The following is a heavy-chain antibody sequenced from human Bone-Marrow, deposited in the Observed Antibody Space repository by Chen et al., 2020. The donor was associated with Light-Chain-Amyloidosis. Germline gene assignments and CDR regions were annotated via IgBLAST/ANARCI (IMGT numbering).Heavy chain of an antibody. V-gene: IGHV4-59*01. Sequence: VQLQESGPGVVKPSETLSLTCTVSGVSISSYYWSWIRQTPGQGLEWIGYMYYTGNTYYNPSLKSRVAMSVDTSKNQFSLNLTSVTAADAAVYYCARVPPERWRRGVFDYWGQGILVTVSS. CDR2: MYYTGNT. J-gene: IGHJ4*02. CDR1: GVSISSYY. CDR3: ARVPPERWRRGVFDY.